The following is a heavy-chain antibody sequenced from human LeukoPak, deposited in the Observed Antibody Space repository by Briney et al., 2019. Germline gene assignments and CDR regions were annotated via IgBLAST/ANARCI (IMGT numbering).Heavy chain of an antibody. J-gene: IGHJ4*02. D-gene: IGHD3-10*01. CDR3: AANSADYNTLGSSYKV. V-gene: IGHV4-39*01. CDR1: SASITSSPYF. CDR2: ISYSGTT. Sequence: SETLSLTCTVSSASITSSPYFWGWIRQSPGKGLEWIGSISYSGTTYYNPSLKSRVTISVDTSKDQFSLKLNSVTAADTAVFYCAANSADYNTLGSSYKVWGQGTLVTVSS.